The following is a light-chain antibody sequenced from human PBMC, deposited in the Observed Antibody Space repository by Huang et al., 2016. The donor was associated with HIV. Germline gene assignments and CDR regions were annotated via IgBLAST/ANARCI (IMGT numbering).Light chain of an antibody. CDR3: QQYNTWPYT. CDR2: GAS. V-gene: IGKV3-15*01. J-gene: IGKJ2*01. Sequence: EIVMTQSPATLYVSPGERATPACRASQGVGNNLAWFQQKLGQAPSLLIYGASARSTGLPARFSGSVSGTEFTLTISSLQSEDFAVYDCQQYNTWPYTFGQGT. CDR1: QGVGNN.